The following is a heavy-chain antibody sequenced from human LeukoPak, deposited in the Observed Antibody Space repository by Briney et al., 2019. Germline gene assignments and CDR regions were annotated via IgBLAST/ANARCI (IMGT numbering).Heavy chain of an antibody. CDR2: INHSGST. CDR1: GGSFSGYY. J-gene: IGHJ4*02. V-gene: IGHV4-34*01. D-gene: IGHD1-20*01. CDR3: ARGRGITGTTTMYYFDY. Sequence: SETLSLTCAVYGGSFSGYYWSWIRQPPGKGLEWIGKINHSGSTNYNPSLKSRVTISVDTSKNQFSLKLSSVTAADTAVYYCARGRGITGTTTMYYFDYWGQGTLVTVSS.